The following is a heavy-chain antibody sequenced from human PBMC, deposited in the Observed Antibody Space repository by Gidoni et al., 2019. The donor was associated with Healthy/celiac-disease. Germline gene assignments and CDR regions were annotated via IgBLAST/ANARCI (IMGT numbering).Heavy chain of an antibody. V-gene: IGHV3-23*04. Sequence: VQPVESVGGSVQPGGSLRPSCPASGLPFTTHARSWIRQATGQGVGWVSGIRGSGGRRDYADYVKGRLAISRVNRKTTMYLQMNSLRGESTAVYDGAKLECYDSSSYYSDCDFDIWGQGTMVTVSS. CDR1: GLPFTTHA. J-gene: IGHJ3*02. CDR2: IRGSGGRR. CDR3: AKLECYDSSSYYSDCDFDI. D-gene: IGHD3-22*01.